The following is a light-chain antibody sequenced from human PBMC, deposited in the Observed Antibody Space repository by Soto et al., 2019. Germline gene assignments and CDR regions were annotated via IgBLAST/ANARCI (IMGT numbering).Light chain of an antibody. V-gene: IGLV2-8*01. CDR3: SYYAGTYIV. Sequence: QSALTQPPSASGSPGQSVAISCTGTSSDVGGYDYVSWYQQHPGKAPKLMIYDVSKRPSGVPDRFSGSKSGNTASLTVSGLQAEDEADYYCSYYAGTYIVFGTGTKVTVL. J-gene: IGLJ1*01. CDR1: SSDVGGYDY. CDR2: DVS.